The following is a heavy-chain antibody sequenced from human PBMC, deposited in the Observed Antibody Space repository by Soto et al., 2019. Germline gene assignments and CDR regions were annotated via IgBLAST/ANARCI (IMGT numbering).Heavy chain of an antibody. CDR1: GGSVNSGGYS. V-gene: IGHV4-30-2*01. J-gene: IGHJ5*02. CDR3: ARGVLA. D-gene: IGHD2-8*01. Sequence: SETLSLTCSVSGGSVNSGGYSWSWIRQPPGKGLEWIGFISPSGSPAYNPSLKSRVTISVDRSNNQISLELSSVTAADTAVYYCARGVLAWGPGTLVTVSS. CDR2: ISPSGSP.